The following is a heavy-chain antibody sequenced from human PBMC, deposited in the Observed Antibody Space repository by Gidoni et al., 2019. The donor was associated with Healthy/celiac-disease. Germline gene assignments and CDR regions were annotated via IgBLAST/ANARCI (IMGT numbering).Heavy chain of an antibody. Sequence: QVQLQESGPGLVKPSETLSLTCTVSGGSISSYYWSWIRQPPGKGLEWLGYIYYSGSTNYNPSLKSRVTISVDTSKNQFSLKLSSVTAADTAVYYCARGAYYYYYYGMDVWGQGTTVTVSS. CDR2: IYYSGST. V-gene: IGHV4-59*01. CDR3: ARGAYYYYYYGMDV. J-gene: IGHJ6*02. CDR1: GGSISSYY.